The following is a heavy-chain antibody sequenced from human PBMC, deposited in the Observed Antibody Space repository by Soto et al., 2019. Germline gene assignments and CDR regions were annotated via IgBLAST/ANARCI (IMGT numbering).Heavy chain of an antibody. J-gene: IGHJ4*02. CDR1: GGTFSSYA. D-gene: IGHD3-3*01. CDR3: ARVPNRFLEWPGGDY. Sequence: QVQLVQSGAEVKKPGSSVKVSCKASGGTFSSYAISWVRQAPGQGLEWMGGITPIFGTANYTQKFQGRVTITADESTSTAYMELSSLRSEDTAVYYCARVPNRFLEWPGGDYWGQGTLVTVSS. V-gene: IGHV1-69*12. CDR2: ITPIFGTA.